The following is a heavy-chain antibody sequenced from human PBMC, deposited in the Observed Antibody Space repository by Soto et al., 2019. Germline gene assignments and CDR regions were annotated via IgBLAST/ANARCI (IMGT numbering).Heavy chain of an antibody. J-gene: IGHJ4*02. D-gene: IGHD1-26*01. CDR3: ARAIKRWEVNYYFDY. CDR2: IVVMSNAA. V-gene: IGHV1-69*06. Sequence: LLQSRAEVKEPGSSVRLSCQVSGSTFNNFAFSWVRQAPGQGPEWLGGIVVMSNAADYSQRFQDRVMITADTSTSTLYMELGSLTFDDTAVYYCARAIKRWEVNYYFDYWGQGTLVTVSS. CDR1: GSTFNNFA.